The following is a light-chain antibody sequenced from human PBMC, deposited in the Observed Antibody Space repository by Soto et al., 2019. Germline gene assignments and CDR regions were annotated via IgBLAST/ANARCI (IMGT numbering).Light chain of an antibody. CDR3: QQYVSSPWA. CDR2: GAS. J-gene: IGKJ1*01. V-gene: IGKV3-20*01. Sequence: EIVLAQSPGTLSLSPGESATLSCRASQRVSSSFLAWYQQKAGQAPRLLIYGASRRATGIPDRFSGSGSGTDFTLTISRLEPEDFAVYYCQQYVSSPWAFGQVTKVEI. CDR1: QRVSSSF.